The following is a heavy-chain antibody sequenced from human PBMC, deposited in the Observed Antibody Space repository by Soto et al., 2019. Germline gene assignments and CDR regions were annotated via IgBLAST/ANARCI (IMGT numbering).Heavy chain of an antibody. CDR1: GYTFTSYG. V-gene: IGHV1-18*01. J-gene: IGHJ6*02. D-gene: IGHD3-3*01. Sequence: QVQLVQSGAEVKKPGASVKVSCKASGYTFTSYGISWVRQAPGQGLEWMGWISAYNGNTNYAQKLQGRVTMTTDTSTSTAYTELRSLRSDDTAVYYCARDPPYYDFWSGYFSSGYYYGMDVWGQGTTVTVSS. CDR3: ARDPPYYDFWSGYFSSGYYYGMDV. CDR2: ISAYNGNT.